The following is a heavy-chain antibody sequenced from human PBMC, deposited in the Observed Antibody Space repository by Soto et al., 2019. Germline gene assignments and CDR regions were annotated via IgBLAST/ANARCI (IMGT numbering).Heavy chain of an antibody. CDR3: ARGAVVVITTCWFDP. D-gene: IGHD3-22*01. CDR1: GGGFSSYA. Sequence: SSAKVSCKAAGGGFSSYAISWVRQAPGQGLEWMGGIIPIFGTANYAQKFQGRVTITADESTSTAYMELSSLRSEDTAVYYCARGAVVVITTCWFDPWGQGTLVTVSS. CDR2: IIPIFGTA. J-gene: IGHJ5*02. V-gene: IGHV1-69*13.